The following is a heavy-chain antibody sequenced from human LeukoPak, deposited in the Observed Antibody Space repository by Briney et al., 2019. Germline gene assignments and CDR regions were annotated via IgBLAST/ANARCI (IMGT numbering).Heavy chain of an antibody. CDR1: GDSISSGSYY. Sequence: SQTLSLTCTVSGDSISSGSYYWNWIRQPAGKGLEWIGRIYFSGSTNYNPSLKSRVTISVDRSKNQLSLRLSSVTAADTAVYYCARDDAYSSGEEAFNIWGQGTVIIVSS. CDR3: ARDDAYSSGEEAFNI. CDR2: IYFSGST. J-gene: IGHJ3*02. V-gene: IGHV4-61*02. D-gene: IGHD6-19*01.